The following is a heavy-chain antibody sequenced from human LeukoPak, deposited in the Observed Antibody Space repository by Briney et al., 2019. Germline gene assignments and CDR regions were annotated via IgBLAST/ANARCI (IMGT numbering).Heavy chain of an antibody. Sequence: SETLSLTCTVSGGSISSYYWSWIRQPAGKGLEWIGRIYISGSTNYNPSLKSRVTMSVDTSKNQFSLKLSSVTAADTAVYYCARDQVYRSSWGHDAFDIWGHGTMVTVSS. D-gene: IGHD6-13*01. V-gene: IGHV4-4*07. J-gene: IGHJ3*02. CDR1: GGSISSYY. CDR2: IYISGST. CDR3: ARDQVYRSSWGHDAFDI.